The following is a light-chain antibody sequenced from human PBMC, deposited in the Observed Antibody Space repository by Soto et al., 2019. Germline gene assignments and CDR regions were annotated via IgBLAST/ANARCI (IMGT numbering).Light chain of an antibody. CDR1: QSPVHTDGNTH. V-gene: IGKV2-24*01. J-gene: IGKJ2*01. CDR3: MQATQLPHT. CDR2: KIS. Sequence: DLVMTQTPRSSPVTLGQPASISCRSSQSPVHTDGNTHLNWLHQRPGQPPRLLIYKISSRFSGVPDRFSGIGAGTDFTLRISRVEAEDVGTYYCMQATQLPHTFGQGTKLEIK.